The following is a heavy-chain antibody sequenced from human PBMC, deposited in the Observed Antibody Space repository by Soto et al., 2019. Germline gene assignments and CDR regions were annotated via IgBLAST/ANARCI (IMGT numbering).Heavy chain of an antibody. CDR3: ARVGAIAPAEGDY. D-gene: IGHD2-2*02. CDR2: ISGYNNNK. V-gene: IGHV1-18*01. CDR1: GYTFTSYG. J-gene: IGHJ4*02. Sequence: QIQLGQSGTEVREAGASGKVSCQASGYTFTSYGIIWVRQAPGQGLELMGWISGYNNNKNYAQKYQARVTVTTDTSTRTAYMELRSLRSDDTAVYYCARVGAIAPAEGDYWGQGTLVTVSS.